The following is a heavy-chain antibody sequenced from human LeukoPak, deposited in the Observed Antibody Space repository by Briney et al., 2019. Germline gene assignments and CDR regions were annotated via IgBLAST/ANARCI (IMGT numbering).Heavy chain of an antibody. Sequence: PGGSLKLSCAASGFTFSNYNFYWVRQAPGKGLEWVSSISSTSSYIYYADSVKGRFTISRDIAKNSLYLQMNSLRAEDTAVYYCARALWSGPVYYGMDVWGQGTTVTVSS. V-gene: IGHV3-21*06. CDR2: ISSTSSYI. CDR3: ARALWSGPVYYGMDV. D-gene: IGHD3-10*01. J-gene: IGHJ6*02. CDR1: GFTFSNYN.